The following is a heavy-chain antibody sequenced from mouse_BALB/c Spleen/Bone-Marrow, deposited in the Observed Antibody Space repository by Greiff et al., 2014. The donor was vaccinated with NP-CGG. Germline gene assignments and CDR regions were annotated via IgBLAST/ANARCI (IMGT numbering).Heavy chain of an antibody. CDR3: AKGGNYRYDFDY. V-gene: IGHV1-14*01. D-gene: IGHD2-14*01. CDR2: INPYDDGT. J-gene: IGHJ2*01. CDR1: GYTFTSYV. Sequence: VQLQQSGPELVKPGASVKMSCKASGYTFTSYVMHWVKQKPGQGLEWIGYINPYDDGTKYNEKFKGMATLTSDRSSSTAYMELSSLTSEDSAVYYCAKGGNYRYDFDYWGQGTTLTVSS.